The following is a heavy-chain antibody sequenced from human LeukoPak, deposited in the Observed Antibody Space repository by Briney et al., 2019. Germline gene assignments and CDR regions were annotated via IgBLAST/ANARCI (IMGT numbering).Heavy chain of an antibody. Sequence: PSETLSLTCTVSGGSISSSYWSWIRQPAGKGLEWIGRIYTSGSTNYNPSLKSRVTISVDTSKNQFSLKLSSVTAADTAVYYCARDRYSSSLGYYYYYMDVWGKGTTVTISS. CDR3: ARDRYSSSLGYYYYYMDV. J-gene: IGHJ6*03. V-gene: IGHV4-4*07. D-gene: IGHD6-13*01. CDR2: IYTSGST. CDR1: GGSISSSY.